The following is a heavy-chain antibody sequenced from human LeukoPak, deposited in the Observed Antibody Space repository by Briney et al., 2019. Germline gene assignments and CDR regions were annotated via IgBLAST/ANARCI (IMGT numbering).Heavy chain of an antibody. CDR1: GFTFSSYS. Sequence: GGSLRLSCAASGFTFSSYSVNWVRQAPGQGLEWVSSISGSSSYIYYAHSLKGRFTISRDNAKNSLYLQMNSLRAEDTAVYYCARTHSNYYGSGSQLYYFDYWGQGTLVTVSS. V-gene: IGHV3-21*01. D-gene: IGHD3-10*01. CDR2: ISGSSSYI. CDR3: ARTHSNYYGSGSQLYYFDY. J-gene: IGHJ4*02.